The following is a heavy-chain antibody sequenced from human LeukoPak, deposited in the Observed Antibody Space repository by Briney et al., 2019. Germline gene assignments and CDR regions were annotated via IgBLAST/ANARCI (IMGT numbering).Heavy chain of an antibody. V-gene: IGHV3-23*01. D-gene: IGHD3-22*01. CDR2: IGASGADT. Sequence: GGSLGLSCTASGFTFSTYAMTWVRQAPGKGLDWVSAIGASGADTYYADSAKGRFTVSRDNSKNTLYLQMSSLRADDMAVYFCAKRPRDSSGYYLGAFDGWGQGTTVTVSS. CDR3: AKRPRDSSGYYLGAFDG. CDR1: GFTFSTYA. J-gene: IGHJ3*01.